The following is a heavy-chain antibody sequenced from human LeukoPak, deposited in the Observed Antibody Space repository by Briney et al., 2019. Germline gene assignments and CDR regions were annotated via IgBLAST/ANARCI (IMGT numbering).Heavy chain of an antibody. D-gene: IGHD3-22*01. J-gene: IGHJ5*02. V-gene: IGHV4-34*01. CDR2: INHSGST. CDR3: ARHGITMIVVVITTSWFDP. CDR1: GGSFSGYY. Sequence: SETLSLTCAVYGGSFSGYYWSWIRQPPGKGLEWSGEINHSGSTNYNPSLKSRVTISVDTSKNQFSLKLSSVTAADTAVYYCARHGITMIVVVITTSWFDPWGQGTLVTVSS.